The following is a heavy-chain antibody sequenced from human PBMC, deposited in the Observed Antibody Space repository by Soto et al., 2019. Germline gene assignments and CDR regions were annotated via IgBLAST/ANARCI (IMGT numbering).Heavy chain of an antibody. CDR2: ISSSGSTI. Sequence: EVQLVESGGGLVQPGGSLRLSCAASGFTFSSYSMNWVRQAPGKGLEWVSYISSSGSTIYYADSVKGRFTISRDNAKNSLYLQMNSLRAEDTAVYYCARWPYQLLCLDYWGQGTLVTVSS. J-gene: IGHJ4*02. CDR3: ARWPYQLLCLDY. D-gene: IGHD2-2*01. CDR1: GFTFSSYS. V-gene: IGHV3-48*04.